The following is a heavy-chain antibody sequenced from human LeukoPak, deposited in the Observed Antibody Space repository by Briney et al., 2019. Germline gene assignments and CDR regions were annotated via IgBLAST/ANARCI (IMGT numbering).Heavy chain of an antibody. V-gene: IGHV1-18*01. J-gene: IGHJ4*02. CDR2: ISAYNGNT. D-gene: IGHD6-19*01. CDR1: GYTFTSYG. CDR3: ARDQYSDGSAWATGDVRFDY. Sequence: ASVKVSCKASGYTFTSYGISWVRQAPGQGLEWMGWISAYNGNTNYAQKLQGRVTMTTDTSTSTAYMELRSLRSDDTAVYYCARDQYSDGSAWATGDVRFDYWGQGTLVTVSS.